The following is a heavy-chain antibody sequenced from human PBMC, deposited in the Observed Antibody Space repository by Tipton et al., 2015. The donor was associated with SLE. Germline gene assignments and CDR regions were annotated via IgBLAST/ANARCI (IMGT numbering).Heavy chain of an antibody. D-gene: IGHD6-13*01. CDR1: GGSISSSSYY. Sequence: TLSLTCTVSGGSISSSSYYWGWIRQPPGKGLEWIGSIYYSGSTYYNPSLKSLVTISVDTSKNQFSLKLSSVTAADTAVYYCARLWQHLFDYWGQGTLVTVSS. CDR2: IYYSGST. J-gene: IGHJ4*02. V-gene: IGHV4-39*01. CDR3: ARLWQHLFDY.